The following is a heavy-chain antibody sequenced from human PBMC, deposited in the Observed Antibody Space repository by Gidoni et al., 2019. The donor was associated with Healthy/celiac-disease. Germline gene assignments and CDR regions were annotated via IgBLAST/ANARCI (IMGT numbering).Heavy chain of an antibody. CDR3: AEGMWLGVFDY. CDR1: GGSFRGYY. CDR2: INHSGST. V-gene: IGHV4-34*01. D-gene: IGHD3-16*01. Sequence: QVQLQQWGAGLLKPSETLSLTCAVYGGSFRGYYWSWIRQPPGKGLEWIGEINHSGSTNYNPSLKSRVTISVDTSKNQFSLKLSSVTAADTAVYYCAEGMWLGVFDYWGQGTLVTVSS. J-gene: IGHJ4*02.